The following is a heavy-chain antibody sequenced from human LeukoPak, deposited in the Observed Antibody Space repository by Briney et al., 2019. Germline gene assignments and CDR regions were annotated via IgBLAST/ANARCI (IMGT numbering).Heavy chain of an antibody. CDR3: ARHVSPNQDAFDI. CDR2: IYPGDSDT. V-gene: IGHV5-51*01. Sequence: GESLKISCKRSGYSFTCYWIGWVRRMPGKGLEGMGIIYPGDSDTRYSPSFQGQVTISADKSISTAYLQWSSLKASDTAMYYCARHVSPNQDAFDIWGQGTMVTVSS. J-gene: IGHJ3*02. D-gene: IGHD1-14*01. CDR1: GYSFTCYW.